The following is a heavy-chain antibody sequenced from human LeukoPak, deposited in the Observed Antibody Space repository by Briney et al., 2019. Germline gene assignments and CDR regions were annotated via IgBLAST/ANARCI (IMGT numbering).Heavy chain of an antibody. J-gene: IGHJ5*02. V-gene: IGHV4-39*07. CDR1: GGSISSSSYY. CDR3: ARGGYYYGSGTNWFDP. D-gene: IGHD3-10*01. CDR2: IYYSGST. Sequence: SETLSLTCTVSGGSISSSSYYWGWIRQPPGKGLEWIGSIYYSGSTYYNPSLKSRVTISVDTSKNQFSLRLSSVTAADTAVYYCARGGYYYGSGTNWFDPWGQGTLVTVSS.